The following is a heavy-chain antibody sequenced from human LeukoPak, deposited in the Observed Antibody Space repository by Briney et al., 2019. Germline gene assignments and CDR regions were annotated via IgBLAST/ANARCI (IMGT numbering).Heavy chain of an antibody. J-gene: IGHJ6*02. Sequence: SETLSLTCTGSGGSICTFHWSWVRQPPGRGPGGIAFNHNTGSTNYNPSLNSQVTISVATSKNQFFLKLSSVPAAYTAVYYCARHVHCSGGSCYRYGFDGWGHGTTVTVSS. V-gene: IGHV4-59*08. CDR1: GGSICTFH. CDR2: NHNTGST. CDR3: ARHVHCSGGSCYRYGFDG. D-gene: IGHD2-15*01.